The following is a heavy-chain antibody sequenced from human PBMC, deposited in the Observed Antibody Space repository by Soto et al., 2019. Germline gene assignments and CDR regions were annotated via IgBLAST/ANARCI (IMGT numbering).Heavy chain of an antibody. Sequence: EVQLVESGGGFIKPGGSLKLSCAASGFTFENAWLSWVRQAPGKDLEWVGRIKSKIDGETTDYAAPVKGRFTISRDDSENMLYLQMNSLKIEDTAVYYCTTGLGQQQAVFDCWCQGAPVTVSS. V-gene: IGHV3-15*01. CDR3: TTGLGQQQAVFDC. CDR1: GFTFENAW. D-gene: IGHD6-13*01. CDR2: IKSKIDGETT. J-gene: IGHJ4*02.